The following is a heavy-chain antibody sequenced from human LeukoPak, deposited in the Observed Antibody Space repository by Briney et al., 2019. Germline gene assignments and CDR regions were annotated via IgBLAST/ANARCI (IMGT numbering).Heavy chain of an antibody. J-gene: IGHJ4*02. D-gene: IGHD5-12*01. CDR2: INAGNGNT. CDR1: GYTFTSYA. Sequence: ASVKVSCKASGYTFTSYAMHWVRQAPGQRLEWMGWINAGNGNTKYSQKFQGRVTITRDTSASTAYMELSSLRSEDTAVYYCARGPISYSGYEDWGQGTLVTVSS. V-gene: IGHV1-3*01. CDR3: ARGPISYSGYED.